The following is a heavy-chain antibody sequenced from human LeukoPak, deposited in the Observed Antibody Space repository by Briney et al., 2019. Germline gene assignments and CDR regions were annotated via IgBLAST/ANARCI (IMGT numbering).Heavy chain of an antibody. D-gene: IGHD5-18*01. Sequence: GASVKVSCKASGGTFSSYAISWVRQAPGQGLEWMGRIIPILGIANYAQKSQGRVTITADKSTSTAYMELSSLRSEDTAVYYCARVLDTAMAFAYWGQGTLVTVSS. CDR1: GGTFSSYA. CDR2: IIPILGIA. V-gene: IGHV1-69*04. J-gene: IGHJ4*02. CDR3: ARVLDTAMAFAY.